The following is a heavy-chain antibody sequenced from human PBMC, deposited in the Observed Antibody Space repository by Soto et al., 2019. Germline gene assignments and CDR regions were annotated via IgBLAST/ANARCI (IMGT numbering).Heavy chain of an antibody. Sequence: QMHLVESGGGVVQPGRSLTLSCVASGFTFTSYGIHWVRQAPGKGLEWVAVIWYDGSNKYYGDSVKGRFSISRDNSKNTVYLQLSSLRAEDTAVYYCARDRRFLEGLDYWGQGTLVSVSS. CDR3: ARDRRFLEGLDY. CDR2: IWYDGSNK. D-gene: IGHD3-3*01. CDR1: GFTFTSYG. J-gene: IGHJ4*02. V-gene: IGHV3-33*01.